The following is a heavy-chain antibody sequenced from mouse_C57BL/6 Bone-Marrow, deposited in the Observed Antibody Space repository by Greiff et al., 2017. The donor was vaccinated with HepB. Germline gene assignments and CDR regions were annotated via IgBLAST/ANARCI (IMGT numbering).Heavy chain of an antibody. J-gene: IGHJ2*01. CDR1: GYTFTSYG. D-gene: IGHD4-1*01. Sequence: VHLVESGAELARPGASVKLSCKASGYTFTSYGISWVKQRTGQGLEWIGEIYPRSGNTYYNEKFKGKATLTADKSSSTAYMELRSLTSEDSAVYFCAGRGLTGTDYWGQGTTLTVSS. V-gene: IGHV1-81*01. CDR2: IYPRSGNT. CDR3: AGRGLTGTDY.